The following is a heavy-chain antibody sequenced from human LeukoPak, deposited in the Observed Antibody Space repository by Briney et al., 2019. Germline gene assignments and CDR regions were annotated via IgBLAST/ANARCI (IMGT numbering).Heavy chain of an antibody. CDR1: GFTFVSYW. D-gene: IGHD2-2*01. CDR2: KKQDGSEK. CDR3: ARSNIVVVPAAIWFDY. J-gene: IGHJ4*02. V-gene: IGHV3-7*03. Sequence: GGPLGLSCPAPGFTFVSYWMNWVGKAQGKGLDWLANKKQDGSEKYYVDSVKGRFTISRDNAKNSLYLQMNSLRAEDTAVYYCARSNIVVVPAAIWFDYWGQGTLVTVSS.